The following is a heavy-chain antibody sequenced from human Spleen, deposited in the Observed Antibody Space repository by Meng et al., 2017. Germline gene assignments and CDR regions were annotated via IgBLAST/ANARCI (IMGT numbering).Heavy chain of an antibody. J-gene: IGHJ4*02. V-gene: IGHV3-23*01. Sequence: GESLKISCATSGFSFSSFAMSWVRQAPGKGLEWVSGISGGGYNTYYADSVKGRFTISRDNSNTVYLRMNSVRAEDPAVYYCAGGRRVIHPYYFDNGGQGTLVTVSS. CDR2: ISGGGYNT. CDR3: AGGRRVIHPYYFDN. CDR1: GFSFSSFA. D-gene: IGHD3-10*01.